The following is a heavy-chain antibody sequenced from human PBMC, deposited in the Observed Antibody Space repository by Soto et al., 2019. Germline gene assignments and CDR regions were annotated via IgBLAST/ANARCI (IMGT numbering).Heavy chain of an antibody. CDR1: GYTFTSYF. V-gene: IGHV1-46*03. Sequence: EASVKVSCKSSGYTFTSYFMHWVRQAPGQGLEWMGRINPSGGSTTYAEKFQGRVTMTRDTSTSTVYMDLSSLRSEDTAVYYCARDWEYYGPGSYYFDHWG. D-gene: IGHD3-10*01. CDR3: ARDWEYYGPGSYYFDH. J-gene: IGHJ4*01. CDR2: INPSGGST.